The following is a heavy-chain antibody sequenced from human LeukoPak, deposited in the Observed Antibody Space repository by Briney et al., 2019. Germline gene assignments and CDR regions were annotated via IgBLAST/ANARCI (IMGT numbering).Heavy chain of an antibody. CDR3: AKGVDYGGGYMQS. V-gene: IGHV3-23*01. CDR1: GFTFSTYA. CDR2: ISGSDNNT. D-gene: IGHD4-23*01. Sequence: GGSLRLSCAGSGFTFSTYAMNWVRQAPGKGLEWVSGISGSDNNTYYADSVKGRFTISRDNSKNTLYLQMNSLRADDTAVYYCAKGVDYGGGYMQSWGQGTLVTVSS. J-gene: IGHJ5*02.